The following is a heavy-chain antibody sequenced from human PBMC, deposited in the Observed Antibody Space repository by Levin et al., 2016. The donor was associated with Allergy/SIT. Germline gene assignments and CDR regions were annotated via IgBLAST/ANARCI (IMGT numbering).Heavy chain of an antibody. CDR1: GFTFSTSA. CDR2: LSNSGGSA. Sequence: GESLKISCGASGFTFSTSAMTWVRQAPGRGLQWVSGLSNSGGSANYADSVKGRFTISRDNSKNTLYLQMNSLRAEDTAVYYCAKDSGAAGTSFDYWGQGTLVTVSS. J-gene: IGHJ4*02. V-gene: IGHV3-23*01. CDR3: AKDSGAAGTSFDY. D-gene: IGHD6-13*01.